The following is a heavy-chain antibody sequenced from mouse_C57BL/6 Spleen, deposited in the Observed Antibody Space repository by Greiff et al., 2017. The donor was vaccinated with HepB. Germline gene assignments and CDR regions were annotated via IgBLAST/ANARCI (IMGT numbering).Heavy chain of an antibody. V-gene: IGHV5-16*01. CDR1: GFTFSDYY. D-gene: IGHD3-1*01. CDR3: ARDRGGFDY. CDR2: INYDGSST. J-gene: IGHJ2*01. Sequence: EVKVVESEGGLVQPGSSMKLSCTASGFTFSDYYMAWVRQVPEKGLEWVANINYDGSSTYYLDSLKSRFIISRDNAKNILYLQMSSLKSEDTATYYCARDRGGFDYGGQGTTLTVSS.